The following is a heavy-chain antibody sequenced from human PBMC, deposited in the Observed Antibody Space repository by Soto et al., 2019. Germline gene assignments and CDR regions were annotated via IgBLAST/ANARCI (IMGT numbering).Heavy chain of an antibody. CDR3: ARIPGITAAADGD. V-gene: IGHV3-9*01. CDR1: GFTFDDYA. Sequence: EVQLVESGGGLVQPGRSLRLSCAASGFTFDDYAMHWVRQGPGKGLEWVSSISWNSVNIGYADSVKGRFTISRDNAKNSLYVQMNSLRTEDTALYYCARIPGITAAADGDWGQGTLVTVSS. J-gene: IGHJ4*02. D-gene: IGHD6-13*01. CDR2: ISWNSVNI.